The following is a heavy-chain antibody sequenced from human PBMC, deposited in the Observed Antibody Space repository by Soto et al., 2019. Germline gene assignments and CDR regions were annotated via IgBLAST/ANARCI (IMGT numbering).Heavy chain of an antibody. J-gene: IGHJ5*02. Sequence: SETLSLTCAVYGGSFSGYYWSWIRQPPGKGLEWIGEINHSGSTNYNPSLKSRVTISVDTSKNQFSLKLSSVTAADTAVYYCARNADVVVVAATGTKFDPWGQGTLVTVSS. D-gene: IGHD2-15*01. CDR3: ARNADVVVVAATGTKFDP. CDR2: INHSGST. V-gene: IGHV4-34*01. CDR1: GGSFSGYY.